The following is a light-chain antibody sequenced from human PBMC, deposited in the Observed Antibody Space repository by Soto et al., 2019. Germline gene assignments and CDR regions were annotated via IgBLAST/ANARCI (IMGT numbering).Light chain of an antibody. CDR3: QQYESYPVT. CDR1: QRISTS. Sequence: DIQMTQSPSTLSASVGDRVTITCRASQRISTSLAWYQQKPGKAPKFLIYKASNLESGVPSRFSGSGSGTEFSLTISSLQPDDFATYHCQQYESYPVTFGQGTRLEIK. V-gene: IGKV1-5*03. CDR2: KAS. J-gene: IGKJ5*01.